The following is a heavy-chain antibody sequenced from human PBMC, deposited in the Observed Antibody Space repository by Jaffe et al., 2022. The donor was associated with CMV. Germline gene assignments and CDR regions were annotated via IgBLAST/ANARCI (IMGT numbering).Heavy chain of an antibody. CDR2: MNPNSGNT. CDR3: ARTQTRIAAAVIYYYYGMDV. V-gene: IGHV1-8*01. CDR1: GYTFTSYD. Sequence: QVQLVQSGAEVKKPGASVKVSCKASGYTFTSYDINWVRQATGQGLEWMGWMNPNSGNTGYAQKFQGRVTMTRNTSISTAYMELSSLRSEDTAVYYCARTQTRIAAAVIYYYYGMDVWGQGTTVTVSS. D-gene: IGHD6-13*01. J-gene: IGHJ6*02.